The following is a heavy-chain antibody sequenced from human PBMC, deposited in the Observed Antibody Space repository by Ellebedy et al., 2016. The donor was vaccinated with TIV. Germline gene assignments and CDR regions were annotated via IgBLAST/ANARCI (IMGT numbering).Heavy chain of an antibody. Sequence: GESLKISXAASGFTFSSYAMNWVRQAPGKGLEWVSSISSSSSYIYYADSVKGRFTISRDNAKNSLYLQMNSLRAEDTAVYYCARDNVGYTAMGGVVVTASYYGMDVWGQGTTVTVSS. D-gene: IGHD2-21*02. CDR3: ARDNVGYTAMGGVVVTASYYGMDV. CDR2: ISSSSSYI. CDR1: GFTFSSYA. J-gene: IGHJ6*02. V-gene: IGHV3-21*01.